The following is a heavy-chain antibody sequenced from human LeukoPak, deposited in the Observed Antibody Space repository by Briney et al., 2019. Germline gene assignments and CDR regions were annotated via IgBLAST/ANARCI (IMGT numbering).Heavy chain of an antibody. CDR2: ISYDGSNK. CDR3: AKLVSPGIAVAGSDY. D-gene: IGHD6-19*01. CDR1: GFTFSSYG. J-gene: IGHJ4*02. Sequence: GGSLRLSCAASGFTFSSYGMHWVRQAPGKGLEWVAAISYDGSNKYYADSVKGRFTISRDNSKNTLYLQMNSLRAEDTAVYYCAKLVSPGIAVAGSDYWGQGTLVTVSS. V-gene: IGHV3-30*18.